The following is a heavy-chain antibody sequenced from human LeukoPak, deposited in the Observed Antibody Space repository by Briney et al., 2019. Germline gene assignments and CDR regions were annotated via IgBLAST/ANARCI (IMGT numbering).Heavy chain of an antibody. D-gene: IGHD3-22*01. Sequence: SETLSLTCTVSGGSISSGDYYWSWIRQPPGKGLEWIGYIYYSGSTYYNPSLKSRATISVDTSKNQFSLKLSSVTAADTAVYYCASASYYDRGFVDYWGQGTLVTVSS. J-gene: IGHJ4*02. CDR3: ASASYYDRGFVDY. V-gene: IGHV4-30-4*01. CDR1: GGSISSGDYY. CDR2: IYYSGST.